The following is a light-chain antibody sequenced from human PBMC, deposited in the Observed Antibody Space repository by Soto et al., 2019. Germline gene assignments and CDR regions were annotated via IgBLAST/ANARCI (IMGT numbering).Light chain of an antibody. CDR1: SSDVGAYKF. Sequence: QSVLTQPASVSGSPGQSITIFCSGTSSDVGAYKFVSWYRHHPGKAPQVMIYEVSNRPSGVSNRFSGSKSGNTASLTISGLQPEDEGDYYCSSYAGSNTYVFGTGTKLTVL. J-gene: IGLJ1*01. CDR3: SSYAGSNTYV. CDR2: EVS. V-gene: IGLV2-14*01.